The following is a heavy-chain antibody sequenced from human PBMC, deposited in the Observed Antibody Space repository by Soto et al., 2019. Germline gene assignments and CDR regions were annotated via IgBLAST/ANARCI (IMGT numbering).Heavy chain of an antibody. CDR1: GFTFSSYA. V-gene: IGHV3-23*01. D-gene: IGHD3-9*01. CDR3: AKDLHTYYDILTGYDY. CDR2: ISGSGGST. Sequence: EVQLLESGGGLVQPGGSLRLSCAASGFTFSSYAMSWARQAPGKGLEWVSAISGSGGSTYYADSVKGRFTISRDNSKNTLYLQMNSLRAEDTAVYYCAKDLHTYYDILTGYDYWGQGTLVTVSS. J-gene: IGHJ4*02.